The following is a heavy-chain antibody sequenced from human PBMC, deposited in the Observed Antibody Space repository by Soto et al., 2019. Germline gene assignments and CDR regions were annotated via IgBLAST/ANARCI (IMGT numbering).Heavy chain of an antibody. D-gene: IGHD3-3*01. CDR2: IFHDGTA. CDR1: GVSISSGNW. Sequence: SETLSLTCAVSGVSISSGNWWTWVRQSPQRGLEYIGEIFHDGTANYYPSFERRVAISVDTSKNQFSLKLTSVTAADTAIYFCARIVSDTSVNYMYFDFWGQGTLVTLSS. CDR3: ARIVSDTSVNYMYFDF. V-gene: IGHV4-4*02. J-gene: IGHJ4*02.